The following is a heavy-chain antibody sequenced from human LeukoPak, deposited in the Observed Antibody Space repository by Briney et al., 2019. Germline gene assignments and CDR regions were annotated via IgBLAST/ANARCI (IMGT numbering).Heavy chain of an antibody. V-gene: IGHV1-18*01. D-gene: IGHD2-2*01. CDR3: ARVDVVVVPAPTGY. CDR1: GYTFTSYG. J-gene: IGHJ4*02. CDR2: IIPILGIA. Sequence: ASVKVSCKASGYTFTSYGISWVRQAPGQGLEWMGWIIPILGIANYAQKLQGRVTMTTDTSTSTAYMELRGLRSDDTAVYYCARVDVVVVPAPTGYWGQGTLVTVSS.